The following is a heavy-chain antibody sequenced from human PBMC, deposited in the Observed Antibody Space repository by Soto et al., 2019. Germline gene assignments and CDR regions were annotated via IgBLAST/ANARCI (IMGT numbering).Heavy chain of an antibody. CDR3: AKDRLVGAIQGSLDY. CDR2: ISYDGSNK. Sequence: PGGSLRLSCAASGFTFSSYGMHWVRQAPGKGLEWVAVISYDGSNKYYADSVKGRFTISRDNSKNTLYLQMNSLRAEDTAVYYCAKDRLVGAIQGSLDYWGQGTLVTVSS. J-gene: IGHJ4*02. D-gene: IGHD1-26*01. V-gene: IGHV3-30*18. CDR1: GFTFSSYG.